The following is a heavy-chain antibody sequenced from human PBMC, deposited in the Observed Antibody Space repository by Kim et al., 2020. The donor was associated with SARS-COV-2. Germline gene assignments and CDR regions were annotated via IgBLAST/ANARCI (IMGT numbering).Heavy chain of an antibody. CDR2: ISYDGSNK. V-gene: IGHV3-30*04. J-gene: IGHJ4*02. D-gene: IGHD3-9*01. CDR3: ASLHYYDILTGYYFGFDY. CDR1: GFTFSSYA. Sequence: GGSLRLSCAASGFTFSSYAMHWVRQAPGKGLEWVAVISYDGSNKYYADSVKGRFTISRDNSKNTLYLQMNSLRAEDTAVYYCASLHYYDILTGYYFGFDYWGQGTLVTISS.